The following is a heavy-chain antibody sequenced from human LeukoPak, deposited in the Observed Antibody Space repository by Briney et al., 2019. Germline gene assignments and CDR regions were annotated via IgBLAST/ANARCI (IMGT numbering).Heavy chain of an antibody. CDR1: GFSFSTYN. CDR3: VRDRGGGNWLDY. D-gene: IGHD1-20*01. J-gene: IGHJ4*02. Sequence: GGSLRLSCATSGFSFSTYNMNWVRQAPGKGLEWVSSVSSSSSYIYYSGSVKGRFTISRDNAKNSLFLQMNSLRAEDTAVYFCVRDRGGGNWLDYWGQGTLVTVSS. CDR2: VSSSSSYI. V-gene: IGHV3-21*01.